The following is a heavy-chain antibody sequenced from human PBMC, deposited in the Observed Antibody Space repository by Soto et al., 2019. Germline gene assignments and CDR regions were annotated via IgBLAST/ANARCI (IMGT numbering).Heavy chain of an antibody. J-gene: IGHJ6*02. V-gene: IGHV1-18*01. D-gene: IGHD5-18*01. Sequence: ASVKVSCKASGYTFTSYGISWVRQAPGQGLEWMGWISAYNGNTNYAQKLQGRVTMTTDTSTSTAYMELRSLRSDDTAVYYCARAPRGYSYGYGYYYYYGMDVWGQGTTVTVPS. CDR1: GYTFTSYG. CDR2: ISAYNGNT. CDR3: ARAPRGYSYGYGYYYYYGMDV.